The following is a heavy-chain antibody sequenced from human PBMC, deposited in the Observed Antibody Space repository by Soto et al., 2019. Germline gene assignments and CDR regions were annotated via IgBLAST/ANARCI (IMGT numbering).Heavy chain of an antibody. CDR3: ARELQGLYYFDF. Sequence: ASVKVSCKTSGYSFTSYAMHWVRQAPGQRLEWLGWINDDNGDTKYSQKFSGRVTITRDTSANTAFMELSSLRSEDTAMYYCARELQGLYYFDFWGQGTLVTVSS. CDR1: GYSFTSYA. D-gene: IGHD4-4*01. V-gene: IGHV1-3*01. J-gene: IGHJ4*02. CDR2: INDDNGDT.